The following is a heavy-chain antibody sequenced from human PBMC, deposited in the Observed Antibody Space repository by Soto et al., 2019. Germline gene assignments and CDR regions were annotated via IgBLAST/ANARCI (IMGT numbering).Heavy chain of an antibody. CDR3: PRESYYNCSALGGMDV. CDR1: GFTFGSYS. D-gene: IGHD3-10*01. J-gene: IGHJ6*02. Sequence: WGSLRLSCAASGFTFGSYSMNWVRQGPGKGLEWVSSISSSSSYIYYADSGKGRFTICRDNAKNSLYLQMNSLRAEDTAVYYCPRESYYNCSALGGMDVWGQGTTVTVSS. CDR2: ISSSSSYI. V-gene: IGHV3-21*01.